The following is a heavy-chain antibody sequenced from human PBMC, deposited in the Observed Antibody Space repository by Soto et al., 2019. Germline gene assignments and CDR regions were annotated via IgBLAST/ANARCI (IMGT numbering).Heavy chain of an antibody. CDR3: ARRSSSSLGSLFDP. J-gene: IGHJ5*02. CDR1: GGSISSSS. V-gene: IGHV4-4*08. D-gene: IGHD6-6*01. CDR2: IYNNGRT. Sequence: PSETLSLTCTVSGGSISSSSWSWIRQPPGRGLEWIGYIYNNGRTDYNPSLESRVTMSVDTSKNQFSLKLSSVTPTDTAVYYCARRSSSSLGSLFDPWGRGILVTVSS.